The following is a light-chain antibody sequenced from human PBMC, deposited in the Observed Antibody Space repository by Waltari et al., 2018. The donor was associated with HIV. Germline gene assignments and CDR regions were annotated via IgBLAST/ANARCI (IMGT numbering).Light chain of an antibody. V-gene: IGLV2-14*03. J-gene: IGLJ2*01. CDR1: SSDVGGYNY. CDR3: SSYTSSSTLVV. CDR2: DVS. Sequence: QSALTQPASVYGSPGQPITISCTGTSSDVGGYNYVSWYQQHPGKAPKLMIYDVSNRPSGVSNRFSGSKSGNTASLTISGLQAEDEADYYCSSYTSSSTLVVFGGGTKLTVL.